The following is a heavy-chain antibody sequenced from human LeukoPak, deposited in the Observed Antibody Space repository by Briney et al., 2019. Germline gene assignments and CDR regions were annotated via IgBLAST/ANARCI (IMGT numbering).Heavy chain of an antibody. V-gene: IGHV1-24*01. Sequence: ASVKVSCKVSGYTLTELSMHWVRQAPGKGLEWMGGFDPEDGETIYAQKFQGRGTMTEDTSTDTAYMELSSLRSEDTAVYYCATALRYSSGWYNWYFDLWGRGTLVTVSS. J-gene: IGHJ2*01. D-gene: IGHD6-19*01. CDR1: GYTLTELS. CDR2: FDPEDGET. CDR3: ATALRYSSGWYNWYFDL.